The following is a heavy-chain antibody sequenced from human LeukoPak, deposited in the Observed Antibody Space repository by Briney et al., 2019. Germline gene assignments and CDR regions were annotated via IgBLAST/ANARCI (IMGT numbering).Heavy chain of an antibody. CDR2: VYYSGST. V-gene: IGHV4-59*01. D-gene: IGHD6-13*01. J-gene: IGHJ4*02. Sequence: SETLSLNCTVSGGSISSYYWTWIRQPPGKGLEWIGYVYYSGSTNYNPSLKSRVTISVDTSKNQFSLKLTSMTAADTAVYYCARFGAAAGTDYWGQGTLVTVSS. CDR3: ARFGAAAGTDY. CDR1: GGSISSYY.